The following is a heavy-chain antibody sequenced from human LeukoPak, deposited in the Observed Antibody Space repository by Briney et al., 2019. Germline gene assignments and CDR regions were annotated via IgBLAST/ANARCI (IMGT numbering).Heavy chain of an antibody. J-gene: IGHJ5*02. D-gene: IGHD5-18*01. CDR1: GYTFTSYG. Sequence: EASVKVSCKASGYTFTSYGISWVRQAPGQGLEWMGWISAYNGNTNYAQKLQGRVTMTTDTSTSTAYMELRSLRSDDTAVYYCARTLMALDGYLGWFDPWGQGTLLTVSS. CDR3: ARTLMALDGYLGWFDP. CDR2: ISAYNGNT. V-gene: IGHV1-18*01.